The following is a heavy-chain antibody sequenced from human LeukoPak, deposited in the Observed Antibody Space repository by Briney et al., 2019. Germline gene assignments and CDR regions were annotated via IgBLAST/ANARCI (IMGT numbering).Heavy chain of an antibody. V-gene: IGHV3-30-3*01. CDR3: ARGPGYFDY. CDR2: ISYDGSNK. CDR1: GFTFSSYA. Sequence: GGSLRLSCAASGFTFSSYAMHWVRQAPGKGLEWVAVISYDGSNKYYADSVKGRFTISRDNSKNTLYLQMNSLRAEDTAVYYCARGPGYFDYWGQGTLVTVSS. J-gene: IGHJ4*02. D-gene: IGHD1-14*01.